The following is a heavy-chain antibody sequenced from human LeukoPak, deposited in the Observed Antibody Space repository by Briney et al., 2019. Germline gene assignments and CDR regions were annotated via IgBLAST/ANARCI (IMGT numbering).Heavy chain of an antibody. CDR1: GFTFSSYG. D-gene: IGHD5/OR15-5a*01. J-gene: IGHJ4*02. CDR2: IRYDGSDK. Sequence: GGSLRLSCAASGFTFSSYGMYWVRQAPGKGLEWVAFIRYDGSDKYYADSVKGRFTISRDNSKNTLYLQMNSLRAEDTAVYYCAKGVYSVFPDSRVLDYWGQGTLVTVSS. CDR3: AKGVYSVFPDSRVLDY. V-gene: IGHV3-30*02.